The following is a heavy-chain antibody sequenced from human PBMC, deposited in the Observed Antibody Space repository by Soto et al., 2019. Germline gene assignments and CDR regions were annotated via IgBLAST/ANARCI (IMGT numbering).Heavy chain of an antibody. J-gene: IGHJ5*02. Sequence: QVQLQESGPGLVKPSQTLSLTCTVSGGSISSGGYYWSWIRQHPGKGLEWIGYIYHSGTTYYNPSLKRRVTISVDTSKHQFALKLTSVPAADTAVYYWASVRGNQPLGWCDPWGQGTLVTVSS. V-gene: IGHV4-31*03. CDR3: ASVRGNQPLGWCDP. CDR1: GGSISSGGYY. CDR2: IYHSGTT. D-gene: IGHD2-2*01.